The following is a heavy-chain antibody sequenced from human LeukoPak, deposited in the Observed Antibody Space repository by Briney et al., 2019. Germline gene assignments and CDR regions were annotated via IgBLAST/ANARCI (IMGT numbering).Heavy chain of an antibody. CDR1: GYTFTSYY. Sequence: ASVKVSCKASGYTFTSYYMHWVRQAPGQGLEWVGIINPSGGSTSYAQKFQGRVTMTRDTSTSTVYMELSSLRSEDTAVYYCASALSRCGDDCWFDPWGQGTLVTVSS. CDR3: ASALSRCGDDCWFDP. V-gene: IGHV1-46*01. CDR2: INPSGGST. D-gene: IGHD2-21*02. J-gene: IGHJ5*02.